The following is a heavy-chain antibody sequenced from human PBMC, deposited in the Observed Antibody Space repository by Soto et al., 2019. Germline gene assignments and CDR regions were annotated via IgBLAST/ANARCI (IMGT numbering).Heavy chain of an antibody. Sequence: VASVKVSCKTSGYTFTSYAMDWVRQAPGQRLEWMGWIIAGNGNTKYSEKFQERVTITRDTSTSTAYMELSSLRSEDTAVYYCTSEDVATGLVWGPGSLVTVSS. CDR3: TSEDVATGLV. J-gene: IGHJ4*02. V-gene: IGHV1-3*01. CDR1: GYTFTSYA. D-gene: IGHD5-12*01. CDR2: IIAGNGNT.